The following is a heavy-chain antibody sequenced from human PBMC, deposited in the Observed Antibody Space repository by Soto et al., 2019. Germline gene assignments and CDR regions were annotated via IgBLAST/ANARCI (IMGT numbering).Heavy chain of an antibody. Sequence: GGSLRLSCAASGFTFSSYAMSWVRQAPGKGLEWVSSISSSSSYIYYADSVKGRFTISRDNAKNSLYLQMNSLRAEDTAVYYCARSVDYDILTGYYYNWFDPWGQGTLVTVSS. CDR3: ARSVDYDILTGYYYNWFDP. J-gene: IGHJ5*02. CDR2: ISSSSSYI. D-gene: IGHD3-9*01. V-gene: IGHV3-21*01. CDR1: GFTFSSYA.